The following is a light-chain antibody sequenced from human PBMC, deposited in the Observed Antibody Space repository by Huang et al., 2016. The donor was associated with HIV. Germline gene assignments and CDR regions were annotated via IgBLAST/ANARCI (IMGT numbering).Light chain of an antibody. V-gene: IGKV3-15*01. J-gene: IGKJ3*01. CDR1: QSVSSN. Sequence: EILMTQSPATLSVSPGERATLSCRASQSVSSNLAWYQRKPGQAPRLLIYDASTRATGVPARFSGSGSGTEFTLTISSLQSEDFAVYYCQQYDTWPPRSTFGPGTKVDIK. CDR2: DAS. CDR3: QQYDTWPPRST.